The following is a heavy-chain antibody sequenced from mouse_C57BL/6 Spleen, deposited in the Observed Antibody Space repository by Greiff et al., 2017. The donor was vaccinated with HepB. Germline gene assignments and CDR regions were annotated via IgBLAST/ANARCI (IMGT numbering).Heavy chain of an antibody. V-gene: IGHV1-81*01. CDR3: ARELRYAMDY. D-gene: IGHD1-1*01. CDR2: IYPRSGNT. J-gene: IGHJ4*01. Sequence: QVQLQQSGAELARPGASVKLSCKASGYTFTSYGISWVKQRTGQGLEWIGAIYPRSGNTYYNEKFKGKATLTADKSSSTAYMELRSLTSEDSAVYVCARELRYAMDYWGQGTSVTVSS. CDR1: GYTFTSYG.